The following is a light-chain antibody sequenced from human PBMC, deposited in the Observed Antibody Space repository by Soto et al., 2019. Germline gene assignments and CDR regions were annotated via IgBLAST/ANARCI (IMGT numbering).Light chain of an antibody. CDR3: QQYKNWPYT. Sequence: EIVMTQSPATLSVSPGERATLSCRASQSVSSNLAWYQQKPGQAPRLLIYGASTRATGIPASFSGSGSGTEFSLIISSLQSEEFAVNSCQQYKNWPYTFGQGTKLEIK. V-gene: IGKV3-15*01. CDR1: QSVSSN. J-gene: IGKJ2*01. CDR2: GAS.